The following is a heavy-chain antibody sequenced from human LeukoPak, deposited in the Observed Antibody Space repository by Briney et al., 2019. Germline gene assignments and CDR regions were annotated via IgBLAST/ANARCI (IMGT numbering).Heavy chain of an antibody. CDR1: GFTFSSCA. Sequence: GGSLRLSCAASGFTFSSCAMSWVRQAPGKGLEWVSAISGSGGSTYYADSVKGRFTISRDNAKNSLYLQMNSLRAEDTAVYYCARSYGIAARPLGYYMDVWGKGTTVTVSS. CDR3: ARSYGIAARPLGYYMDV. J-gene: IGHJ6*03. V-gene: IGHV3-23*01. D-gene: IGHD6-6*01. CDR2: ISGSGGST.